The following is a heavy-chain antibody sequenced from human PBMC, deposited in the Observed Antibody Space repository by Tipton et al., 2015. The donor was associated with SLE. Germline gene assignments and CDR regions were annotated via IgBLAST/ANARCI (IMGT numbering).Heavy chain of an antibody. CDR1: GYSISSGYY. V-gene: IGHV4-38-2*01. Sequence: LRLSCAVSGYSISSGYYWGWIRQPPGKGLEWIGSIYHSGSTNYTPSLKSRVTLSVDTSKNQFSLKLSSVTAADTAVYYCARYLAATRRVGYYYGMDVWGQGTTVTVSS. D-gene: IGHD1-26*01. J-gene: IGHJ6*02. CDR2: IYHSGST. CDR3: ARYLAATRRVGYYYGMDV.